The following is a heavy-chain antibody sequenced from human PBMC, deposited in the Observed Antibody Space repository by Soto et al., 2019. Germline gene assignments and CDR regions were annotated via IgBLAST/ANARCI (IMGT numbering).Heavy chain of an antibody. CDR1: GDSVSSNSAA. CDR3: ARDSWGRGYGDFDY. V-gene: IGHV6-1*01. J-gene: IGHJ4*02. CDR2: TYYRSKWYN. Sequence: SQTLSLTGAISGDSVSSNSAAWNWIRQSPSRGLEWLGRTYYRSKWYNDYAVSVKSRITINPDTSKNQLSLQLNSVTPEDTDVYYCARDSWGRGYGDFDYWGQGTLVSVSS. D-gene: IGHD5-12*01.